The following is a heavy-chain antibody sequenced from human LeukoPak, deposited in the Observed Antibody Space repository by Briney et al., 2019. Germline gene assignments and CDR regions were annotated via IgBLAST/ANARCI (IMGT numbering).Heavy chain of an antibody. V-gene: IGHV3-23*01. Sequence: GGSLRLSCAASGFTFSSYAMNWVRQAPGKGLEWVSSISESGGTTDYADSVKGRFTISRDNSKNTLYLQMNSLRAEDTAVYCCARQWLVNGWGQGTLVTVSS. D-gene: IGHD6-19*01. CDR1: GFTFSSYA. CDR2: ISESGGTT. J-gene: IGHJ4*02. CDR3: ARQWLVNG.